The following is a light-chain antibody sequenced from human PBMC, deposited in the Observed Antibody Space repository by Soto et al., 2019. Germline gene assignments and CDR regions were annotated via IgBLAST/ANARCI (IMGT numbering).Light chain of an antibody. J-gene: IGKJ4*01. Sequence: EVVMTQSPDTLSVSPGDGATLSCRASQNVNSDLAWYQQKPGQAPSLVIYDTSTRATDVPVRFTGGGSGTEFTITISSLKSEEVAVYYCQEYNNWPLTFGGGTKVEIK. CDR2: DTS. CDR3: QEYNNWPLT. CDR1: QNVNSD. V-gene: IGKV3-15*01.